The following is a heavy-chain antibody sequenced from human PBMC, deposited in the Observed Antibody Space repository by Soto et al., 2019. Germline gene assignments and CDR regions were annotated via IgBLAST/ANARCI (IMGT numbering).Heavy chain of an antibody. D-gene: IGHD3-9*01. CDR2: ISGSGDST. CDR1: GVTSSNYA. Sequence: HPGGSLRLSCAASGVTSSNYAMSWVRQAPGKGLEWVSTISGSGDSTYYADSVKGRLTISRDNSRNTLYLQMNSLKAEDTAVYYCAKALRYFGWLLRPWNSMDVWGQGTTVTVSS. CDR3: AKALRYFGWLLRPWNSMDV. J-gene: IGHJ6*02. V-gene: IGHV3-23*01.